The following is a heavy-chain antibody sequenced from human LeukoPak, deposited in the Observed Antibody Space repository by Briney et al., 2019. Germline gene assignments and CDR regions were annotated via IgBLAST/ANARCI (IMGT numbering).Heavy chain of an antibody. CDR2: IYYSGST. CDR3: AKAIFGVVIPFDY. Sequence: SETLSLTCNVSGGSISSYYWSWIRQPPGKGLEWIGYIYYSGSTKYNPSLKSRVTISVDRSKNQFSLKLSSVTAADTAVYYCAKAIFGVVIPFDYWGQGTLVTVSS. V-gene: IGHV4-59*12. D-gene: IGHD3-3*01. CDR1: GGSISSYY. J-gene: IGHJ4*02.